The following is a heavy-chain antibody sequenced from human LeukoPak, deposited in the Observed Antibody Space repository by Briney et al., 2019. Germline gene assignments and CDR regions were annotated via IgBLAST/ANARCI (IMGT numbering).Heavy chain of an antibody. J-gene: IGHJ6*03. CDR2: INHSGST. CDR1: GGSLSGYY. CDR3: ARHYGDYYYYYMDV. Sequence: PSETLSLTCTVEGGSLSGYYWTWIRQPPGEGLEWIGDINHSGSTTYNPSLKSRVTISVDTSKNQFSLKLSSLTAADTAVYYCARHYGDYYYYYMDVWGKGTTVTISS. D-gene: IGHD4-17*01. V-gene: IGHV4-34*01.